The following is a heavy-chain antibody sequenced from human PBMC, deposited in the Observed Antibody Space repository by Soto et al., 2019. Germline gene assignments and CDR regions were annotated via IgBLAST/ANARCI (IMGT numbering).Heavy chain of an antibody. CDR2: IKSKSDGGTT. CDR1: GFTFNNAW. CDR3: TTDPYYDFWSGFGQGDYYYYYGIDV. V-gene: IGHV3-15*07. D-gene: IGHD3-3*01. J-gene: IGHJ6*02. Sequence: GGSLRLSCAASGFTFNNAWMNWVRQAPGKGLEWVGRIKSKSDGGTTDYAAPVKGRFTFSRDDSRNTLYLQMNSLKTEDTAVYYCTTDPYYDFWSGFGQGDYYYYYGIDVWGQGTTVTVSS.